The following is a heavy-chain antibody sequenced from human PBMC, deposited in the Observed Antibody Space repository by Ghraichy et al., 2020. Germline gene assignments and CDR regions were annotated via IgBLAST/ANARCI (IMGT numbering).Heavy chain of an antibody. J-gene: IGHJ4*02. CDR3: ARVLGPPYRYCSSTSCYGYFDY. CDR1: GGTFSSYA. V-gene: IGHV1-69*13. Sequence: SVKVSCKASGGTFSSYAISWVRQAPGQGLEWMGGIIPIFGTANYAQKFQGRVTITADESTSTAYMELSSLRSEDTAVYYCARVLGPPYRYCSSTSCYGYFDYWGQGTLVTVSS. D-gene: IGHD2-2*01. CDR2: IIPIFGTA.